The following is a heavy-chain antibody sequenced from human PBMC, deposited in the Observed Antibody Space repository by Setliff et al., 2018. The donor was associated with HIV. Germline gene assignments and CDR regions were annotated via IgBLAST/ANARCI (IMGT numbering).Heavy chain of an antibody. CDR1: GFPVTGYN. D-gene: IGHD6-19*01. CDR3: VIRKAGSGGSRPIDY. CDR2: INPNNGGT. J-gene: IGHJ4*02. V-gene: IGHV1-2*06. Sequence: ASVKVSCKALGFPVTGYNVHWVRQAPGHGPEWLGRINPNNGGTNYAQNFQGRVSMTRNTSITTAYMDLSSLTSEDTAVYYCVIRKAGSGGSRPIDYWGQGTPVTVSS.